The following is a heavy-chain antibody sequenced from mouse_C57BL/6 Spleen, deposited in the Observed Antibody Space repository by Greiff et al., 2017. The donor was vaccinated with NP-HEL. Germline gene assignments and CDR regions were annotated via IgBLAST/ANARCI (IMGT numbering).Heavy chain of an antibody. CDR2: ISYDGSN. V-gene: IGHV3-6*01. CDR1: GYSITSGYY. D-gene: IGHD1-1*01. Sequence: EVQLQQSGPGLVKPSQSLSLTCSVTGYSITSGYYWNWIRQFPGNKLEWMGYISYDGSNNYNPSLKNRISITRDTSKNQFFLKLNSVTTEDTATYYCASYYYGSRAWFAYWGQGTLVTVSA. CDR3: ASYYYGSRAWFAY. J-gene: IGHJ3*01.